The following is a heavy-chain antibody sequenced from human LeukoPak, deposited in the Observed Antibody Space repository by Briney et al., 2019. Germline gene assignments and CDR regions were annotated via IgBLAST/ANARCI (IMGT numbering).Heavy chain of an antibody. Sequence: PSETLSLTCTGSGGSISSFYWSWIRQPPGKGLEWIGHMYNRGNTNYNPSLKSRVTISEDTSQNQLSLQLRSVTAADTAVYYCAATIKRDYGDTNLDYWGQGTLVTVSS. CDR3: AATIKRDYGDTNLDY. CDR2: MYNRGNT. V-gene: IGHV4-59*01. CDR1: GGSISSFY. D-gene: IGHD4-17*01. J-gene: IGHJ4*02.